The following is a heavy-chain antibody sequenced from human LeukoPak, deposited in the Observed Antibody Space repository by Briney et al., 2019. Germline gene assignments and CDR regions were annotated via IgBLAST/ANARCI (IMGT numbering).Heavy chain of an antibody. J-gene: IGHJ4*02. CDR1: GFTVSSNY. Sequence: PGGSLRLSCAASGFTVSSNYMSWVRQAPGKGLEWVSVIYSGGSTNYADSVKGRFTISRDNSENTLYLQMNSLRGEDTAVYYCAKDWAVAGSYYWGQGTLVTVSS. CDR3: AKDWAVAGSYY. D-gene: IGHD6-19*01. CDR2: IYSGGST. V-gene: IGHV3-66*02.